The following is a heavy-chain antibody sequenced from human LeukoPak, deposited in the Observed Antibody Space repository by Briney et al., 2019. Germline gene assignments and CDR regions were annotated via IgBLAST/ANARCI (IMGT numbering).Heavy chain of an antibody. CDR1: GFTFSNYA. CDR3: SKWGDYDVLTGYYDSDF. Sequence: GASLRLSCAASGFTFSNYAMSWVRQAPGEGLEWVSAIVGSGGSTYYADSVKGRFSISRDNSKNTLFLQMNSLTVEDTALYYCSKWGDYDVLTGYYDSDFWGQGPLVTVSS. J-gene: IGHJ4*02. V-gene: IGHV3-23*01. D-gene: IGHD3-9*01. CDR2: IVGSGGST.